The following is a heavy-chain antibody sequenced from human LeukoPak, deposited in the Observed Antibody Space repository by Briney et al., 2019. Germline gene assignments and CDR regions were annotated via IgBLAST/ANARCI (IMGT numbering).Heavy chain of an antibody. CDR2: TYYMSNWYN. CDR3: ARELLEKRPMGFDY. D-gene: IGHD3-10*01. V-gene: IGHV6-1*01. Sequence: SQTLSLTFAISGDSVSINTAAWNWIRQSPSRGLEWLGRTYYMSNWYNEYAASVKSRITINPDTSKNQFSLQLNSVTPEDTAVYYCARELLEKRPMGFDYWGQGTLVTVSS. J-gene: IGHJ4*02. CDR1: GDSVSINTAA.